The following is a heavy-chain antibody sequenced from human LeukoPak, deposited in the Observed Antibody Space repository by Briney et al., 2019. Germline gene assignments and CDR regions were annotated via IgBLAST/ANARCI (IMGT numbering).Heavy chain of an antibody. Sequence: GGSLRLSCAASGFTFSSYAMSWVRQATGKGLEWVSAIGTAGDTYYPGSVKGRFTISRENAKNSLYLQMNSLRAGDTAVYYCARERGSSGWGRDWYFDLWGRGTLVTVSS. D-gene: IGHD6-19*01. CDR1: GFTFSSYA. V-gene: IGHV3-13*01. CDR2: IGTAGDT. CDR3: ARERGSSGWGRDWYFDL. J-gene: IGHJ2*01.